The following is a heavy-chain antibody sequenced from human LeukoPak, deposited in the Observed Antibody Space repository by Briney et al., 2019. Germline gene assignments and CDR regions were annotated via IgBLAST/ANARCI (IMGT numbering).Heavy chain of an antibody. CDR2: ISSSGSTI. J-gene: IGHJ4*02. V-gene: IGHV3-48*03. CDR1: GFTFSSYE. D-gene: IGHD1-26*01. CDR3: AALSASSDY. Sequence: GGSLRLSCAASGFTFSSYEMNWVRQAPGKGLEWVSYISSSGSTIYYADSVKGRFTISRDNAKNTLYLQMNSLRAEDTAVYYCAALSASSDYWGQGTLVTVSS.